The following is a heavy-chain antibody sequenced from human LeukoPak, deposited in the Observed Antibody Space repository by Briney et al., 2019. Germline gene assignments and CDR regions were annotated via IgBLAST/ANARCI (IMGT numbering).Heavy chain of an antibody. CDR1: GFTFNNYW. D-gene: IGHD2-8*02. CDR2: IHNDRSTV. Sequence: GGSLRLSCTASGFTFNNYWMHWVRQVRGKGMVWVSHIHNDRSTVTYAVSVKGRFTISRDNAKDTLYLQMNSLRAEDTAVYYCARGAGGFDYWGQGTLVTVSS. CDR3: ARGAGGFDY. J-gene: IGHJ4*02. V-gene: IGHV3-74*01.